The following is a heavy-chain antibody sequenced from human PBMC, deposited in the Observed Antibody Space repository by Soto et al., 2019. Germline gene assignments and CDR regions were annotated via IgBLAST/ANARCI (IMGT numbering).Heavy chain of an antibody. CDR3: AQDTYYYDTSGYYVFAY. V-gene: IGHV3-30*18. Sequence: GGSLRLSCAASGFSFSTYGMHWVRQAPGKGLEWVAFISNDGSNKYYADSVKGRFTISRDNSKNTLYLQMNSLRAEDTAVYYCAQDTYYYDTSGYYVFAYWGQGTLVTVSS. D-gene: IGHD3-22*01. CDR2: ISNDGSNK. J-gene: IGHJ4*02. CDR1: GFSFSTYG.